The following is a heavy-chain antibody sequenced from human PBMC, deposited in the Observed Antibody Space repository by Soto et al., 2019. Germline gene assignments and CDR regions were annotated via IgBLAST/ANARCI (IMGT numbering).Heavy chain of an antibody. CDR1: GFTFSNYE. J-gene: IGHJ4*02. CDR2: ISNSDGST. D-gene: IGHD2-21*01. Sequence: PGGSLRLSCAASGFTFSNYEMTWVRQAPGKGLEWVSGISNSDGSTYYADSVKGRFTISRDNSKNTLYLQMNSLRAEDTAVYYCAKGGWCDYLGQGTLVTVSS. V-gene: IGHV3-23*01. CDR3: AKGGWCDY.